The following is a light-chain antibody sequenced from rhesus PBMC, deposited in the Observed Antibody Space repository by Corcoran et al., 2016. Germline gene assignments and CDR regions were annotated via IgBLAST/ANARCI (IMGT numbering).Light chain of an antibody. CDR2: DVI. Sequence: QSALTQPPSVSKSLGQSVTISCTGTSSDIGGYNDVSWYQQHPGTAPRLLIYDVIKRPSGVSDRFSGSKSGNTASLTISGLQAEDEADYYCCSYSSGSTYMFGVGTRLTVL. J-gene: IGLJ1*01. CDR1: SSDIGGYND. CDR3: CSYSSGSTYM. V-gene: IGLV2S9*01.